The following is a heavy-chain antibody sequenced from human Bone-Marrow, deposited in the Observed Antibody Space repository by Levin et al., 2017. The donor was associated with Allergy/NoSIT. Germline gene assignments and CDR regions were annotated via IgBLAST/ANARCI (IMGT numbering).Heavy chain of an antibody. V-gene: IGHV4-61*01. CDR2: IYYSGST. CDR1: GGSVSSGSYY. CDR3: AGLSGEDRSYDSSSNWFDP. Sequence: SQTLSLTCTVSGGSVSSGSYYWSWIRQPPGKGLEWIGYIYYSGSTNYNPSLKSRVTISVDTSKNQFSLKLSSVTAADTAVYYCAGLSGEDRSYDSSSNWFDPWGQGTLVTVSS. D-gene: IGHD3-22*01. J-gene: IGHJ5*02.